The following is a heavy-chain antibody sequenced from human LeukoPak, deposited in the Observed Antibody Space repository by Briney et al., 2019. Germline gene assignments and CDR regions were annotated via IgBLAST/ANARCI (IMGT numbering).Heavy chain of an antibody. D-gene: IGHD1-26*01. Sequence: GGSLRLSCVGSGFTLSRYKMNWVRQAPGKGLEWVSSISSSSSYIYYADSVKGRFTISRDNAKNSLYLQMNSLRAEDTAVYYCARDPLGANYFDYWGQGTLVTVSS. CDR3: ARDPLGANYFDY. CDR1: GFTLSRYK. CDR2: ISSSSSYI. V-gene: IGHV3-21*01. J-gene: IGHJ4*02.